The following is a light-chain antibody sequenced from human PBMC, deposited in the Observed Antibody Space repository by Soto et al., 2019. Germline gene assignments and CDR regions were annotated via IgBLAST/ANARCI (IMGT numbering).Light chain of an antibody. CDR3: QSYDSSLIGYV. CDR2: GNN. J-gene: IGLJ1*01. Sequence: QSVLTQPPSVSGAPGQTVTISCTGSSSNFGAGYDVHWYQQLPGTAPKLLIYGNNNRPSGVPDRFSGSKSGTSASLAITGLQAEDEGDYDCQSYDSSLIGYVFGTGTKVTVL. CDR1: SSNFGAGYD. V-gene: IGLV1-40*01.